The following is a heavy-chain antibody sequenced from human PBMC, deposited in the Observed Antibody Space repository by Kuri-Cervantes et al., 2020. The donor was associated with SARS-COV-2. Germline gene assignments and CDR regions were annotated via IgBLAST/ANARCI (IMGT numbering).Heavy chain of an antibody. CDR1: GFTFSSYS. V-gene: IGHV3-21*01. Sequence: GGSLRLSCAASGFTFSSYSMNWVRQAPGKGLEWVSSISSSSSYIYYADSVKGRFTISRDNAKNSLYLQMNSLRAEDTAVYYCARDRHGRDGPRGAYYYYYYMDVWGKGTTVTVSS. CDR3: ARDRHGRDGPRGAYYYYYYMDV. CDR2: ISSSSSYI. J-gene: IGHJ6*03. D-gene: IGHD5-24*01.